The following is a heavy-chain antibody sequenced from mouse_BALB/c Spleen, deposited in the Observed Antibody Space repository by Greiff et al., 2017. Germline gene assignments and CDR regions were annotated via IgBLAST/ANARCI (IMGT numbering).Heavy chain of an antibody. CDR3: TRDEEAWFAY. J-gene: IGHJ3*01. V-gene: IGHV1-69*02. CDR1: GYTFTSYW. CDR2: IYPSDSYT. Sequence: QVQLQQPGAELVRPGASVKLSCKASGYTFTSYWINWVKQRPGQGLEWIGNIYPSDSYTNYNQKFKDKATLTVDKSSSTAYMQLSSPTSEDSAVYYCTRDEEAWFAYWGQGTLVTVSA.